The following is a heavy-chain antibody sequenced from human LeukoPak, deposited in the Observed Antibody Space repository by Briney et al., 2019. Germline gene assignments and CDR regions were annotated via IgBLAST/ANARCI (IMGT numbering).Heavy chain of an antibody. CDR3: ARGPAAIPWHLRFDY. CDR2: ISSRSSTI. Sequence: PGGSLRLSCAASGFTFSSYSMNWVRQAPGKGLEWVSYISSRSSTIYYADSVKGRFTISRDNAKNSLYLQMNSLRDEDTAVYYCARGPAAIPWHLRFDYWGQGTLVTVSS. D-gene: IGHD2-2*02. CDR1: GFTFSSYS. V-gene: IGHV3-48*02. J-gene: IGHJ4*02.